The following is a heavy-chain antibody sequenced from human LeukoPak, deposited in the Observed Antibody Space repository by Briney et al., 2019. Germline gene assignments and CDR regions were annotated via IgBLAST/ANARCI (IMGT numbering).Heavy chain of an antibody. CDR3: ARAIAVAGTSADY. V-gene: IGHV3-21*01. D-gene: IGHD6-19*01. J-gene: IGHJ4*02. CDR1: GFTFSSYS. CDR2: ISSSSSYI. Sequence: PGGSLRLSCAASGFTFSSYSMNWVRRAPGKGLEWVSSISSSSSYIYYADSVKGRFTISRDNAKNSLYLQMNSLRAEDTAVYYCARAIAVAGTSADYWGQGTLVTVSS.